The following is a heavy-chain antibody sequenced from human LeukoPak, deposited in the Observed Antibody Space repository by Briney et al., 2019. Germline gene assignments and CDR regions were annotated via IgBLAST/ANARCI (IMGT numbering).Heavy chain of an antibody. V-gene: IGHV3-30-3*01. CDR1: GFTFSSYA. J-gene: IGHJ6*02. Sequence: PGGSLRLSCAASGFTFSSYAMHWVRQAPGKGLEWVAVISYDGSNKYYADSVKGRFTISRDNSKNTLYLQMNSLRAEDTAVYYCARDLSAADNSGMDVWGQGTTVTVSS. CDR3: ARDLSAADNSGMDV. D-gene: IGHD4-11*01. CDR2: ISYDGSNK.